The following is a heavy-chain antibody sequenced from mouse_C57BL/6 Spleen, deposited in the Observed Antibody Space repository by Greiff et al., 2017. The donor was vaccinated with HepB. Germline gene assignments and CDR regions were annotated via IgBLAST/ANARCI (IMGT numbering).Heavy chain of an antibody. CDR2: IDPENGDT. J-gene: IGHJ2*01. V-gene: IGHV14-4*01. CDR3: TTAGSFHY. CDR1: GFNIKDDY. Sequence: EVQLQQSGAELVRPGASVKLSCTASGFNIKDDYMHWVKQRPEQGLEWIGWIDPENGDTEYASKFQGKATITADTSSNTAYLQLSSLTSEDTAVYYCTTAGSFHYWGQGTTLTVSS. D-gene: IGHD3-3*01.